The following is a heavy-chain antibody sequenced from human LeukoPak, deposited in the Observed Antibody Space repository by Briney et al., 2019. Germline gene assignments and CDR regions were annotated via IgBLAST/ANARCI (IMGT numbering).Heavy chain of an antibody. CDR1: GYTFTGYY. J-gene: IGHJ6*02. CDR2: INPNSGGT. D-gene: IGHD3-3*01. V-gene: IGHV1-2*02. Sequence: ASVKVSCRASGYTFTGYYMHWVRQAPGQGLEWMGWINPNSGGTNYAQKFQGRVTMTRDTSISTAYMELSRLRSDDTAVYYCARDQYYDFWSGSPVPGYGMDVWGQGTTVTVSS. CDR3: ARDQYYDFWSGSPVPGYGMDV.